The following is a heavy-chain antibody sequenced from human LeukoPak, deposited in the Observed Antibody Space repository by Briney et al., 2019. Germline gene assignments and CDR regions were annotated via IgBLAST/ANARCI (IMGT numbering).Heavy chain of an antibody. D-gene: IGHD3-10*01. CDR3: ARDPRPTYYYGSGSYRKGLDY. Sequence: ASVKVSCKASGGTFSSYAISWVRQAPGQGLEWMGWISAYNGNTNYAQKLQGRVTMTTDTSTSTAYMELRSLRSDDTAVYYCARDPRPTYYYGSGSYRKGLDYWGQGTLVTVSS. J-gene: IGHJ4*02. CDR2: ISAYNGNT. V-gene: IGHV1-18*01. CDR1: GGTFSSYA.